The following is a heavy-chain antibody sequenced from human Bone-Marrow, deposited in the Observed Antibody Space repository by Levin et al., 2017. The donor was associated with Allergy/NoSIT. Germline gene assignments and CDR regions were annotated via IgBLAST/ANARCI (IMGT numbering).Heavy chain of an antibody. CDR1: GASLSSNNHY. CDR2: VYYTGSS. J-gene: IGHJ4*02. CDR3: TRVALVGALVDY. V-gene: IGHV4-39*01. Sequence: SETLSLTCTVSGASLSSNNHYWGWIRQPPGKGLEWIGTVYYTGSSYYDPSLKSRVTISVDTSKPQLSLRLSSVTAADTAVYYCTRVALVGALVDYWGQGTLVTVSS. D-gene: IGHD1-26*01.